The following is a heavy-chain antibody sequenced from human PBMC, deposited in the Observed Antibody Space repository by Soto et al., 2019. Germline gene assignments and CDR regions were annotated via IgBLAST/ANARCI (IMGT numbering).Heavy chain of an antibody. J-gene: IGHJ4*02. CDR2: SGTS. D-gene: IGHD1-26*01. CDR3: AKGTSPYSGSSEGFFDY. CDR1: GFTVNNYA. Sequence: EVRLLESGGGLVQPGGSLRLSCAASGFTVNNYAMSWVRQAPGKGLEWVSSGTSYYADSVKGRFTSSRDTSKNRMYLQMNSLRAEETAIYYCAKGTSPYSGSSEGFFDYWGQGTLVTVSS. V-gene: IGHV3-23*01.